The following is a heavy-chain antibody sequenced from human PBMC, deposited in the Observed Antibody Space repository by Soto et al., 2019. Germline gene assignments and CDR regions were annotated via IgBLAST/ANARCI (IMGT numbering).Heavy chain of an antibody. CDR1: GGTFSTSA. D-gene: IGHD2-15*01. V-gene: IGHV1-69*12. Sequence: QVQVVQSGAEVKKTGSSVKVSCKTSGGTFSTSAISWVRQAPGQGLEWMGGIMPIFRTADYAQRFQGRVTITADASGSTAYMELSSLTSEDTAIYDCARDKDRAQVAGNYYYIMDVWGQGPTVPVTS. J-gene: IGHJ6*02. CDR3: ARDKDRAQVAGNYYYIMDV. CDR2: IMPIFRTA.